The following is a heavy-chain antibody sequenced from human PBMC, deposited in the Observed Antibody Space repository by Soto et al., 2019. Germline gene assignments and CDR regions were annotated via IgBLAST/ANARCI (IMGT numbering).Heavy chain of an antibody. J-gene: IGHJ5*02. Sequence: TLSLTCTVSGGSISSGDYYWSWIRQPPGKGLEWIGYIYYSGSTYYNPSLKSRVTISVDTSKNQFSLKLSSVTAADTAVYYCARDFADCSGGSCYSGWFDPWGQGTLVTVSS. V-gene: IGHV4-30-4*01. CDR3: ARDFADCSGGSCYSGWFDP. CDR2: IYYSGST. CDR1: GGSISSGDYY. D-gene: IGHD2-15*01.